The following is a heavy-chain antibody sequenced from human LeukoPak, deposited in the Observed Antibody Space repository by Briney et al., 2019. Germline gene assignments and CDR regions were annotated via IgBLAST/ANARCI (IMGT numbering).Heavy chain of an antibody. Sequence: SETLSPTCAVYGGSFSGYYWSWIRQPPGKGLEWIGEINHSGSTNYNPSLKSRVTISVDTSKNQFSLKLSSVTAADTAVYYCARAEPGSSGWPYWYFDLWGRGTLVTVSS. CDR3: ARAEPGSSGWPYWYFDL. D-gene: IGHD6-19*01. CDR1: GGSFSGYY. J-gene: IGHJ2*01. CDR2: INHSGST. V-gene: IGHV4-34*01.